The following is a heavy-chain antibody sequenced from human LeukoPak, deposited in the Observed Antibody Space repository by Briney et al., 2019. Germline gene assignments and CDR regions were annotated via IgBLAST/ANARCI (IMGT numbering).Heavy chain of an antibody. CDR3: SRGTYPYSSDN. D-gene: IGHD3-10*01. CDR2: IAYDGRNK. J-gene: IGHJ4*02. CDR1: GFTFSNYV. V-gene: IGHV3-30*03. Sequence: GGSLRLSCAASGFTFSNYVTHWVRQAPGKGLEWVTVIAYDGRNKYFADPVKGRFTISRDNAKNILYLQMNSLRAEDTAVYYCSRGTYPYSSDNWGQGALVTVSS.